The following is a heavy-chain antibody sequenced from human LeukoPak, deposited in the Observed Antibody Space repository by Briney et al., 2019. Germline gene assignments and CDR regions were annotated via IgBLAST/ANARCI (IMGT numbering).Heavy chain of an antibody. V-gene: IGHV4-34*01. CDR1: GGSFSGYY. D-gene: IGHD6-13*01. Sequence: SETLSLTCAVYGGSFSGYYWSWIRQPPGKGLEWIGEINHSGSTNYNPSLKSRVTISVDTSKNQFSLKLSSVTAADTAVYYCASSIAAAGNRGWYFDLWGRGTLVTVSS. CDR2: INHSGST. CDR3: ASSIAAAGNRGWYFDL. J-gene: IGHJ2*01.